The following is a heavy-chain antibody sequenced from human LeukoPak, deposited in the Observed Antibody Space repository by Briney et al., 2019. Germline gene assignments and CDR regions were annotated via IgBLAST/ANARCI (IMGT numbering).Heavy chain of an antibody. J-gene: IGHJ4*02. V-gene: IGHV1-46*01. CDR3: ARDYYYYDSSGYYLGY. CDR2: INPSGGST. CDR1: GYTFTGYY. Sequence: GASVKVSCKASGYTFTGYYMHWVRQAPGQGLEWMGIINPSGGSTTYAQKFQGRVTMTRDMSTSTVYMELSSLRSEDTAVYYCARDYYYYDSSGYYLGYWGQGTLVTVSS. D-gene: IGHD3-22*01.